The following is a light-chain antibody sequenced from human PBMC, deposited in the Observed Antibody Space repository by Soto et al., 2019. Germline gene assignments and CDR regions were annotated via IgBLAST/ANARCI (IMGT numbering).Light chain of an antibody. V-gene: IGLV2-14*01. J-gene: IGLJ2*01. Sequence: QSALTQPASVSGSPGQSITISCTGTSSDIGNYDFVSWYQQVPGTAPKAMIYEVSSRPSGVSNRFSGSKSGNTASLTISGLQAEDEAYYYCSSYAGSNSVVFGGGTKLTVL. CDR3: SSYAGSNSVV. CDR1: SSDIGNYDF. CDR2: EVS.